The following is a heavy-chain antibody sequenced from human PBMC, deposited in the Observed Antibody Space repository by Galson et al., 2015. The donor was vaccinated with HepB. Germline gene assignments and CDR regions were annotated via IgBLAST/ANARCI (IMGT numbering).Heavy chain of an antibody. V-gene: IGHV4-39*01. J-gene: IGHJ4*02. D-gene: IGHD6-19*01. Sequence: SETLSLTCTVSGVSISSSSSYWGWIRQSPGQGLEWIGSVYDSGSVYYNPSLETRITMSVDTSKNQFSLRLTSVTAADTAVYFCARHRLTRSPDSPWYDVGHTSGWHFDYWGQGSLVTVSS. CDR3: ARHRLTRSPDSPWYDVGHTSGWHFDY. CDR1: GVSISSSSSY. CDR2: VYDSGSV.